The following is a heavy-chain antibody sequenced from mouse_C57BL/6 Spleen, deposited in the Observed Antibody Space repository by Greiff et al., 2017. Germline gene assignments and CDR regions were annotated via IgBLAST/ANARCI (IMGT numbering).Heavy chain of an antibody. CDR3: AKEGSSGYGWFAY. Sequence: VQLQQSGPGLVQPSQSLSITCTVSGFSLTSYGVHWVRQSPGKGLEWLGVIWRGGSTDYNAAFMSRLSITKDNSKSQVFFKMNSLQADDTAIYYCAKEGSSGYGWFAYWGQGTLVTVSA. D-gene: IGHD3-2*02. CDR2: IWRGGST. V-gene: IGHV2-5*01. J-gene: IGHJ3*01. CDR1: GFSLTSYG.